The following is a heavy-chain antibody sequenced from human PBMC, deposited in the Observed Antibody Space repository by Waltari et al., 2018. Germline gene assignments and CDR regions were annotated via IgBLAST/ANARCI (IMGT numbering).Heavy chain of an antibody. Sequence: EVQLVESGGGLVQPGGSLRLSCAASGFTFSSYSMNWVRQAPGKGLEWVSYIRSSSSTRYYADSVKGRFTISRDNAKNSLYLQMNSLRAEDTAVYYCAREGYYYYYYMDVWGKGTTVTVSS. CDR3: AREGYYYYYYMDV. V-gene: IGHV3-48*04. CDR2: IRSSSSTR. J-gene: IGHJ6*03. CDR1: GFTFSSYS.